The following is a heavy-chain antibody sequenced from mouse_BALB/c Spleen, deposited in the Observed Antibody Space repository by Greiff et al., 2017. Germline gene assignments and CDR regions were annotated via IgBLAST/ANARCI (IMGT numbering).Heavy chain of an antibody. D-gene: IGHD1-2*01. J-gene: IGHJ4*01. Sequence: VQLQQSGAELVRPGTSVKVSCKASGYAFTNYLIEWVKQRPGQGLEWIGVINPGSGGTNYNEKFKGKATLTADKSSSTAYMQLSSLTSDDSAVYFCARGGQIHYYGYNYAMDYWGQGTSVTVSS. CDR2: INPGSGGT. CDR1: GYAFTNYL. V-gene: IGHV1-54*01. CDR3: ARGGQIHYYGYNYAMDY.